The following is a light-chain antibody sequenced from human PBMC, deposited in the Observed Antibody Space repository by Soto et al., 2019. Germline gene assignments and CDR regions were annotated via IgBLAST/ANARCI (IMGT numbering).Light chain of an antibody. CDR3: QQYNNWPRT. V-gene: IGKV3-15*01. CDR1: QSVSSK. Sequence: EIVMTQSPATLSVSPGERATLSCRASQSVSSKLGWYQQKPGQAPRLLIYGASIRATGIPARFSGSGSGTEFTLTIRSLQSEDFAVYYGQQYNNWPRTFGPGTKVDIK. J-gene: IGKJ3*01. CDR2: GAS.